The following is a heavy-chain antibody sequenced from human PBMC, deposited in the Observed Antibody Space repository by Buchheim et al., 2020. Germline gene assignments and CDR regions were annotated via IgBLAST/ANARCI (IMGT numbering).Heavy chain of an antibody. CDR3: ASQWDLFLGEPFDY. CDR2: ISYDGSNK. J-gene: IGHJ4*02. V-gene: IGHV3-30*03. D-gene: IGHD3-16*01. Sequence: QVQLVESGGGVVQPGRSLRLSCAASGFTFSSYGMHWVRQAPGKGLEWVAVISYDGSNKYYADSVKGRFTISRDNSTNTLYLQMNSLRAEDTAVYYCASQWDLFLGEPFDYWGQGTL. CDR1: GFTFSSYG.